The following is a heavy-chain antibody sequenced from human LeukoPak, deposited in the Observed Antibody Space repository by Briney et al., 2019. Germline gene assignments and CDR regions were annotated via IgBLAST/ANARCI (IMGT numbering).Heavy chain of an antibody. Sequence: GGSLRLSCAASGFTVSSNYMSWVRQAPGKGLEWVSIMYSGGSTYYADSVKGRFTFSRDNSKNTLYLQMNGLRAEDTAVYYCAREGSLGYCSSANCYSDYWGQGTLVTVSS. CDR3: AREGSLGYCSSANCYSDY. CDR2: MYSGGST. J-gene: IGHJ4*02. D-gene: IGHD2-2*02. CDR1: GFTVSSNY. V-gene: IGHV3-66*02.